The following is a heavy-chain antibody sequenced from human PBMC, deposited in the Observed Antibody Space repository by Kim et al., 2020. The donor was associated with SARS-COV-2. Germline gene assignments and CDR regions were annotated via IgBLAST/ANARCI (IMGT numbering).Heavy chain of an antibody. Sequence: GGSLRLSCAASGFTFSSYAMSWVRQAPGKGLEWVSAISGSGGSTYYADSVKGRFTISRDNSKNTLYLQMNSLRAEDTAVYYCAKNVKSYYHGYYFDYWGQGTLVTVSS. CDR1: GFTFSSYA. CDR2: ISGSGGST. V-gene: IGHV3-23*01. CDR3: AKNVKSYYHGYYFDY. J-gene: IGHJ4*02. D-gene: IGHD1-26*01.